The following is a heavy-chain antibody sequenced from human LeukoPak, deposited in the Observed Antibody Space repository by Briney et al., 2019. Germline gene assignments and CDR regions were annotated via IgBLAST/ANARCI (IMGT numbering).Heavy chain of an antibody. D-gene: IGHD5-18*01. CDR1: GYTFTDYY. CDR2: FDPEDGET. Sequence: ASVKISCKVSGYTFTDYYMHWVQQAPGKGLEWMGGFDPEDGETIYAQKFQGRVTMTEDTSTDTAYMELSSLRSEDTAVYYCATDRGAVTDAFDIWGQGTMVTVSS. CDR3: ATDRGAVTDAFDI. V-gene: IGHV1-69-2*01. J-gene: IGHJ3*02.